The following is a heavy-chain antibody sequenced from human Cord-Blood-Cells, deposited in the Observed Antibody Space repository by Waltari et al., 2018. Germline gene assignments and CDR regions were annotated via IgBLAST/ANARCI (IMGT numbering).Heavy chain of an antibody. Sequence: QLQLQESGPGLVKPSETLSLTCTVSGGSISSSSYYWGLIRQPPGKGLGWIGSIYYRGATDTHPSLKSRVTISRDASENQCSLKLSSGTAADTAVYYCARSHPCPLSSWFDYWGQGTLVTVSS. CDR3: ARSHPCPLSSWFDY. J-gene: IGHJ4*02. CDR2: IYYRGAT. V-gene: IGHV4-39*07. D-gene: IGHD6-13*01. CDR1: GGSISSSSYY.